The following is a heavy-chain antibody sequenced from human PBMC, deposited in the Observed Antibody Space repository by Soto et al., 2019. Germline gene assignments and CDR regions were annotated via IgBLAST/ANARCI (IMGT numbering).Heavy chain of an antibody. CDR1: GLTFFNAW. CDR2: IKNKADGGTT. D-gene: IGHD3-22*01. CDR3: STLYDSRGYSSPGAVDY. V-gene: IGHV3-15*01. J-gene: IGHJ4*02. Sequence: EVQLVESGGGLVKPGGSLRLSCAASGLTFFNAWMSWGRQAPGKGLEWVGRIKNKADGGTTDYAAPVRCRFTISRDDSKNTLYLQMNSLKTEDTAVCYCSTLYDSRGYSSPGAVDYWGEGTLVTVSS.